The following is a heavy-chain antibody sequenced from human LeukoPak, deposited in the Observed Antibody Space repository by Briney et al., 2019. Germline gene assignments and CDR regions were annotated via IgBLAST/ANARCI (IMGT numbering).Heavy chain of an antibody. J-gene: IGHJ6*02. CDR2: ISSTSIYT. Sequence: GGSLRLSCAASGFTFSDYYMSWIRQAPGKGLEWVSDISSTSIYTNYADSVKGRFTISRDNAKNSLYLQMTSLRAEDTAVYYCARCGTPNNYHYYGLDVWGQGTTVTVSS. D-gene: IGHD5-24*01. CDR1: GFTFSDYY. V-gene: IGHV3-11*03. CDR3: ARCGTPNNYHYYGLDV.